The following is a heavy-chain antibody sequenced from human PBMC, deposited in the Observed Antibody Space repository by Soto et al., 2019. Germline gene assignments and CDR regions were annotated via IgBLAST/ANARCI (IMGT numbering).Heavy chain of an antibody. Sequence: EVQLVESGGDFIQPGGSLRLSCSASGFSVSSHYMNWVRQAPGRGLEWVSIIYSGTSTFYADSVKGRFTISRDDSKSTLYLQMHNLRAEDTAVYYCAREAGTKNDYYGMDVWGQGTTVTVS. CDR1: GFSVSSHY. CDR2: IYSGTST. V-gene: IGHV3-53*01. J-gene: IGHJ6*02. D-gene: IGHD1-1*01. CDR3: AREAGTKNDYYGMDV.